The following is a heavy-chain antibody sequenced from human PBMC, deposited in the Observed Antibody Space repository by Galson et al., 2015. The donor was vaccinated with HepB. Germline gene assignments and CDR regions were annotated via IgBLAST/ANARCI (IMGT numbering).Heavy chain of an antibody. D-gene: IGHD1-26*01. J-gene: IGHJ4*02. CDR2: ISSSGSTI. CDR1: GFTFSSYE. V-gene: IGHV3-48*03. CDR3: ARDPPSGSYWDYFDY. Sequence: SLRLSCAASGFTFSSYEMNWVRQAPGKGLEWVSYISSSGSTIYYADSVKGRFTISRDNAKNSLYLQMNSLRAEDTAVYYCARDPPSGSYWDYFDYWGQGTLVTVSS.